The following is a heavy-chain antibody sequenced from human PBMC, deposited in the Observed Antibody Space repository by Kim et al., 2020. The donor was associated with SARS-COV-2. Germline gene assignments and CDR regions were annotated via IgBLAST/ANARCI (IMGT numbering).Heavy chain of an antibody. J-gene: IGHJ6*02. V-gene: IGHV3-49*03. Sequence: GGSLRLSCTASGFTFGDYAMSWFRQAPGKGLEWVGFIRSKAYGGTTEYAASVKGRFTISRDDSKSIAYLQMNSLKTEDTAVYYCTRDQRGGSSWGYYYYYGMDVWGQGTTVTVSS. CDR1: GFTFGDYA. CDR2: IRSKAYGGTT. D-gene: IGHD6-13*01. CDR3: TRDQRGGSSWGYYYYYGMDV.